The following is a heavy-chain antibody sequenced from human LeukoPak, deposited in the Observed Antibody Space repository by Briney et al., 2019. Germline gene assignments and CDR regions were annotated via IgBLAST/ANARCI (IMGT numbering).Heavy chain of an antibody. J-gene: IGHJ4*02. Sequence: GASVKVSCKASGYTFTSYDINWVRQAPGQGLEWMGWISAYNGNTNYAQKLQGRVTMTTDTSTSTAYMELRSLRSDDTAVYYCASFRPHYYDSSGPFDYWGQGTLVTVSS. V-gene: IGHV1-18*01. CDR3: ASFRPHYYDSSGPFDY. CDR1: GYTFTSYD. CDR2: ISAYNGNT. D-gene: IGHD3-22*01.